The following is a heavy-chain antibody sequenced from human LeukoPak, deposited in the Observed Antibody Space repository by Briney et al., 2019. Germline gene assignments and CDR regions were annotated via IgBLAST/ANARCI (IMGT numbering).Heavy chain of an antibody. CDR3: AKDQRGYGRIIDY. V-gene: IGHV3-23*01. J-gene: IGHJ4*02. CDR2: VSGSGSSK. Sequence: GGSLRLSCAASGVTFSSYAMSWVRQAPGKGQEWVSSVSGSGSSKYYADSVKGRFTISRDNSKNTLYLQMNSLRAEDTAVYYCAKDQRGYGRIIDYWGQGTLVTISS. D-gene: IGHD3-10*01. CDR1: GVTFSSYA.